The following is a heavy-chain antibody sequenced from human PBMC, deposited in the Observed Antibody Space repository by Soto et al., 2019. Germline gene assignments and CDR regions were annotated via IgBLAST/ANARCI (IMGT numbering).Heavy chain of an antibody. CDR1: GFTFSSYS. V-gene: IGHV3-21*01. CDR2: ISSSSSYI. Sequence: GGSLRLSCAASGFTFSSYSMNWVRQAPGKGLEWVSSISSSSSYIYYADSVKGRFTISGDNAKNSLYLQMNSRRAEDTAVYYCARVGNSSGWYGVYYYYYGMDVWGQGTTVTVSS. CDR3: ARVGNSSGWYGVYYYYYGMDV. D-gene: IGHD6-19*01. J-gene: IGHJ6*02.